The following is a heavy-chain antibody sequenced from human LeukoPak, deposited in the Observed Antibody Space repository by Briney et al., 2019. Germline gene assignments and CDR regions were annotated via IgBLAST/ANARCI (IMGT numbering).Heavy chain of an antibody. J-gene: IGHJ4*02. CDR1: GYTFTGPF. CDR2: VNSNTGDT. Sequence: ASVKVSCKASGYTFTGPFMHWVRQAPGQGLEWMGWVNSNTGDTKFAQKFQGRVTMTRDTSISTAYMELSRLRSDDTAVYYCARADPVGYWGQGTQVTVSS. CDR3: ARADPVGY. V-gene: IGHV1-2*02.